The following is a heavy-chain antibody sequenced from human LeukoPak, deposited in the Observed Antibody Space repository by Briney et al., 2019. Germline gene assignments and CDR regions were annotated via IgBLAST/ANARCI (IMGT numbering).Heavy chain of an antibody. Sequence: PSETLSLTCTVSGGSISSYYWSWIRQPPGKGLEWIGYIYYSGSTNYNPSLKSRVTISVDTSKNQFSLKLSSVTAADTAVYYCATKGGILTGYGYWGQGTLVTVSS. CDR3: ATKGGILTGYGY. CDR1: GGSISSYY. D-gene: IGHD3-9*01. V-gene: IGHV4-59*01. J-gene: IGHJ4*02. CDR2: IYYSGST.